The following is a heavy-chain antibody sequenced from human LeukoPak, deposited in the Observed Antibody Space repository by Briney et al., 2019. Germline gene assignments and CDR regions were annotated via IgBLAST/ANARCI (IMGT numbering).Heavy chain of an antibody. CDR1: GGSFSGYY. CDR3: ARLTLWFGETGFDP. Sequence: PSETLSLTCAVYGGSFSGYYWSWIRQPPGKGLEWIGEINHSGSTNYNPSLKSRVTISVDTSKNQFSLKLSSVTAADTAVYYCARLTLWFGETGFDPWGQGTLVTVSS. J-gene: IGHJ5*02. D-gene: IGHD3-10*01. CDR2: INHSGST. V-gene: IGHV4-34*01.